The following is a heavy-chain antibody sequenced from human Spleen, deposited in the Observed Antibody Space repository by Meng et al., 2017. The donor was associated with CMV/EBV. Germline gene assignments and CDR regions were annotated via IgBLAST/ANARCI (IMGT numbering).Heavy chain of an antibody. J-gene: IGHJ4*02. CDR2: IIPTLRIV. Sequence: SCKASGDTFSSYTFSWVRQAPGQGLEWMGRIIPTLRIVNYAQKFQGRVTITADKSTSTAYMDLSSLRSEDTAVYYCARDHGRELPGDYWGQGTLVTVSS. CDR1: GDTFSSYT. D-gene: IGHD1-26*01. CDR3: ARDHGRELPGDY. V-gene: IGHV1-69*04.